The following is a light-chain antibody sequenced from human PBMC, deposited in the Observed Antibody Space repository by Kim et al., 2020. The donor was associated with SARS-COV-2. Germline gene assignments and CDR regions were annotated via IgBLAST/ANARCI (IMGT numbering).Light chain of an antibody. CDR3: QQYNNWLGT. V-gene: IGKV3-15*01. CDR2: GAS. Sequence: VSPGERATLSCRVSQSVSSNLAWYQQKPGQAPRLLIYGASTRATGIPARFSGSGSGTEFTLTISSLQSEDFAVYYCQQYNNWLGTFGQGTKVDIK. J-gene: IGKJ1*01. CDR1: QSVSSN.